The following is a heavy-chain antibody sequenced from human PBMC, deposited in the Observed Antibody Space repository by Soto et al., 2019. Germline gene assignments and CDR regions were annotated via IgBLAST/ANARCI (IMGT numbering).Heavy chain of an antibody. CDR2: IYPGDSDT. D-gene: IGHD6-19*01. CDR3: ARSKRGAYSSGWYSLPGYYNYGTDV. V-gene: IGHV5-51*01. Sequence: PGESLKISCKGSGYSFTSYWIVWVRQMPGKGLEWMGIIYPGDSDTRYSPSFQGQVTISADKSISTAYLQWSSLKASDTAMYYCARSKRGAYSSGWYSLPGYYNYGTDVWGQGTKVTSP. J-gene: IGHJ6*02. CDR1: GYSFTSYW.